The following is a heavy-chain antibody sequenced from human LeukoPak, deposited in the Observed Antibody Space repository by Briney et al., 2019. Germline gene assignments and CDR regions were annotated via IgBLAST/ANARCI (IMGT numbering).Heavy chain of an antibody. CDR3: ARGGISGTFDF. J-gene: IGHJ3*01. CDR2: VFYSGST. D-gene: IGHD1-14*01. V-gene: IGHV4-61*01. Sequence: SETLSLTCTVSGGSVSSGSYYWSWIRQPPGKGLEWIGSVFYSGSTNYNPSLKSRVTISVDTSRNQFSLKLSSVTAADTAVYYCARGGISGTFDFWGQGTLVTVSS. CDR1: GGSVSSGSYY.